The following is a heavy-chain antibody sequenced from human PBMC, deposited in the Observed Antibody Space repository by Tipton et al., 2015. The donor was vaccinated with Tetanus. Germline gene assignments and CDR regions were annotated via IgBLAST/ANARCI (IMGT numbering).Heavy chain of an antibody. Sequence: TLSFTCAVYGGSFTDYSWSWIRQPPGQGLEWIGEVNQAGNTDYIPSLKGRVTMSLDTSKSQLSLNLSSVTAADTAVYYCARGPRTRIYDSSGYSFRYFYGMDVWGLGATVTVSS. CDR3: ARGPRTRIYDSSGYSFRYFYGMDV. J-gene: IGHJ6*02. CDR2: VNQAGNT. V-gene: IGHV4-34*01. CDR1: GGSFTDYS. D-gene: IGHD3-22*01.